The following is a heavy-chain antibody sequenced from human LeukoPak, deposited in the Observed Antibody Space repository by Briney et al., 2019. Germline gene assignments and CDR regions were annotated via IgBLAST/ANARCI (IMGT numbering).Heavy chain of an antibody. CDR2: ITAETDGGTT. J-gene: IGHJ5*02. D-gene: IGHD3-3*01. Sequence: GGSLRLSCAASGFTFTNAWMTWVRQAPGKGLEWVGRITAETDGGTTDYADSVKGRFTISRDNAKNSLYLQMNSLRAEDTAVYYCARDQGGDFWSGYRENWFDPWGQGTLVTVSS. CDR3: ARDQGGDFWSGYRENWFDP. V-gene: IGHV3-15*01. CDR1: GFTFTNAW.